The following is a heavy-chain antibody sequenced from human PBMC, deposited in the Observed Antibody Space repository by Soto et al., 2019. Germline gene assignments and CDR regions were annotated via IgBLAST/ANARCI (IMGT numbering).Heavy chain of an antibody. J-gene: IGHJ4*02. CDR1: GGSFSGYY. D-gene: IGHD3-9*01. CDR2: INHSGST. CDR3: ARVKDDILTGFDY. V-gene: IGHV4-34*01. Sequence: PSETLSLTCAVYGGSFSGYYWSWIRQPPGKGLEWIGEINHSGSTNYNPSLKSRVTISVDTSKNQFSLKLSSVTAADTAVYYCARVKDDILTGFDYWGQGTLVTVSS.